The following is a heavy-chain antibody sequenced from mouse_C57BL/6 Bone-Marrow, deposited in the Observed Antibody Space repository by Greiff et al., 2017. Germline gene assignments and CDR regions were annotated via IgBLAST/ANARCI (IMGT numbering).Heavy chain of an antibody. J-gene: IGHJ4*01. D-gene: IGHD2-2*01. CDR1: GYTFTSYW. CDR3: ARGGVWLRRGSYDAMDY. V-gene: IGHV1-53*01. CDR2: INPSNGGT. Sequence: VQLQQPGTELVKPGASVKLSCKASGYTFTSYWMHWVKQRPGQGLEWIGNINPSNGGTNYNEKFKSKATLTLDKSSSTAYMRLSSLTAEDSAFYYCARGGVWLRRGSYDAMDYWGQGTSVTVSS.